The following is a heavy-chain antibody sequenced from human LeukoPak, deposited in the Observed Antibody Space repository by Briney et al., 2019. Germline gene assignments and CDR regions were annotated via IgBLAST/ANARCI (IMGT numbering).Heavy chain of an antibody. J-gene: IGHJ6*03. CDR2: IYPSDSHT. CDR1: GYTFPIYW. Sequence: GESLKISCQGSGYTFPIYWIGWVRQTPGQGLEWMVIIYPSDSHTIYSPSFQGQVTVSADKSISIAYLQWSSLKASDTAIYYCVRHYRPPQDSRAAKPTGYYYYYMDVWGTGTTVIVSS. D-gene: IGHD3-16*02. CDR3: VRHYRPPQDSRAAKPTGYYYYYMDV. V-gene: IGHV5-51*01.